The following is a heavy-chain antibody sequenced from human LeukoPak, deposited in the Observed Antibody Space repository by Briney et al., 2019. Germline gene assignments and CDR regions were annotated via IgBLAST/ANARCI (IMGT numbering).Heavy chain of an antibody. D-gene: IGHD4-17*01. J-gene: IGHJ4*02. V-gene: IGHV2-5*02. CDR3: AHRRTVTTGCYYFDY. CDR2: LYWDGDK. Sequence: ESGPTLVKPTQTLTLTCTFSGFSLSTSGVGVDWIRQPPGKALEWLALLYWDGDKRYSPSLKSRLTITKDTSKNQVVLTMTNMDPVDTATYYCAHRRTVTTGCYYFDYSGQGALVTASS. CDR1: GFSLSTSGVG.